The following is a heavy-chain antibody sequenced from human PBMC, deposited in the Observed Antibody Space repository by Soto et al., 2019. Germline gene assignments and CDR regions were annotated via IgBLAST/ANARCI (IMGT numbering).Heavy chain of an antibody. V-gene: IGHV3-53*02. CDR2: IYSDGST. Sequence: EVQLVETGGGLIQRGGSLRLSCAASGFTVSSNYMTWVRQAPGKGLEWVSLIYSDGSTYYADSVKGRFTISRDNSKNTLYLQMNSLRAEDTAVYYCARGASSFDPWGQGPLVTVSS. D-gene: IGHD6-6*01. CDR3: ARGASSFDP. J-gene: IGHJ5*02. CDR1: GFTVSSNY.